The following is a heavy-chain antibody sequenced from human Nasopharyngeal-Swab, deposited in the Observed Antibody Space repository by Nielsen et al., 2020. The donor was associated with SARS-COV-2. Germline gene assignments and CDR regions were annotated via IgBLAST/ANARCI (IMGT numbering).Heavy chain of an antibody. CDR1: GFTFSSYA. V-gene: IGHV3-23*01. D-gene: IGHD6-19*01. CDR3: AKDDRRSQWLVDYYYGMDV. J-gene: IGHJ6*02. Sequence: GGSLRLSCAASGFTFSSYAMSWVRQAPGKGLEWVSAISGSGGSTYYADSVKGRFTISRDNSKNQLYLQMNSLGAEDTAVYYCAKDDRRSQWLVDYYYGMDVWGQGTTVTVSS. CDR2: ISGSGGST.